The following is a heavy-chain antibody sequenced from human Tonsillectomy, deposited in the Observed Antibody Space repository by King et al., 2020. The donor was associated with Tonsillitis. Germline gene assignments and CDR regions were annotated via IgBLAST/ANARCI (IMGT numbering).Heavy chain of an antibody. Sequence: VQLQQWGAGLLKPSETLSLTCAVYGGSFSGYYWSWIRQPPGKGLEWVGEINHGGSTNYNPSLKRRVTISVDTSKNQFSLKLSSVTAADTAVYYCARRRAGAPEHIGATTKNYYYYGMDVWGQGTTVTVPS. CDR2: INHGGST. V-gene: IGHV4-34*01. D-gene: IGHD5-12*01. CDR1: GGSFSGYY. CDR3: ARRRAGAPEHIGATTKNYYYYGMDV. J-gene: IGHJ6*02.